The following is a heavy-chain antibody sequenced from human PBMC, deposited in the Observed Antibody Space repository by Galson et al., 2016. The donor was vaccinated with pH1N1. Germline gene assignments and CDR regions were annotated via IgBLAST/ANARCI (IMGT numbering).Heavy chain of an antibody. CDR1: GGSFSDYY. J-gene: IGHJ4*02. Sequence: ETLSLTCTVYGGSFSDYYWSWIRQPPGKGLEWIREVNPSGSTIYNPSLNSRVIISADTSRNQFSLKLTSVTAADTAVYFCARVDFGGKLGDWGQGTQVTVSS. D-gene: IGHD3-10*01. CDR2: VNPSGST. V-gene: IGHV4-34*01. CDR3: ARVDFGGKLGD.